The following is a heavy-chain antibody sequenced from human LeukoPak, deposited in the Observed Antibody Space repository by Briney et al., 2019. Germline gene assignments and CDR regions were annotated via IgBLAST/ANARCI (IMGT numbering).Heavy chain of an antibody. CDR3: AKTPDSSGYIAYFDY. V-gene: IGHV3-23*01. CDR1: GFTFSIYA. J-gene: IGHJ4*02. D-gene: IGHD3-22*01. CDR2: ISGSGGST. Sequence: GGSLRLSCAASGFTFSIYAMSWVRQAPGKGLEWVSAISGSGGSTYYADSVKGRFTISRDNSKNTLYLQMNSLRAEDTAVYYCAKTPDSSGYIAYFDYWGQGTLVTVSS.